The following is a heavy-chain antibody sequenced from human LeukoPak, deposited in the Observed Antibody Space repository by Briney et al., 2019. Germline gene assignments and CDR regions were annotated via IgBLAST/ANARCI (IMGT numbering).Heavy chain of an antibody. CDR2: IYYSGST. D-gene: IGHD3-22*01. CDR1: GGSISSYY. J-gene: IGHJ3*02. Sequence: SETLSLTCTVSGGSISSYYWSWTRQPPGKGLEWIGYIYYSGSTNYNPSLKSRVTISVDTSKNQFSLKLSSVTAADTAVYYCARGRYYYDSSGYYEAFDIWGQGTMVTVSS. V-gene: IGHV4-59*01. CDR3: ARGRYYYDSSGYYEAFDI.